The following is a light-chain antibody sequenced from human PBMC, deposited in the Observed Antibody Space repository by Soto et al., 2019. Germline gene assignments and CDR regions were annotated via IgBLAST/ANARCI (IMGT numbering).Light chain of an antibody. CDR3: AAWDDSLNGVV. V-gene: IGLV1-44*01. Sequence: QSVLTQPPSASGTPGQRVTISCSGSSSNIASNTVNWYQQLPGTAPKVLIYTDNQRPSGVPDRFSGSKSGTSASLAISGLQSEDVADYYCAAWDDSLNGVVFGGGTKLTVL. CDR1: SSNIASNT. J-gene: IGLJ2*01. CDR2: TDN.